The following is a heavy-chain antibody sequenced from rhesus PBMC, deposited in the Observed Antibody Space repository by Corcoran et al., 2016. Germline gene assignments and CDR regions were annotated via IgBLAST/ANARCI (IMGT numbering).Heavy chain of an antibody. CDR2: IGGSSGRT. J-gene: IGHJ4*01. CDR1: GYSISSGYG. CDR3: TRPDDSSLDS. Sequence: QVQLQESGPGLVKPSETLSLTCAVSGYSISSGYGWSWIRQPPGMGVGWMGYIGGSSGRTYYNPSLKSRVSMSNATPKTQSALRLTAVTDADTAVYYCTRPDDSSLDSWGQGVLVPVSS. D-gene: IGHD4-29*01. V-gene: IGHV4-127*01.